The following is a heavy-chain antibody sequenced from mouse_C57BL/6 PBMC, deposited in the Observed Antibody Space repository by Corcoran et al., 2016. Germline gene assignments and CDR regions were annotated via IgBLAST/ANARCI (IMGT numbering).Heavy chain of an antibody. J-gene: IGHJ2*01. CDR3: ARGGYYSNFDY. CDR2: INPNNGGT. CDR1: GYTFTDYY. V-gene: IGHV1-26*01. Sequence: EVQLQQSGPELVKPGASVKISCKASGYTFTDYYMNWVKQSHGKSLEWIGDINPNNGGTSYNQKFKGKATLTVDKSSSTAYMELRSLTSEDSAVYYCARGGYYSNFDYWGQGTTLTVSS. D-gene: IGHD2-5*01.